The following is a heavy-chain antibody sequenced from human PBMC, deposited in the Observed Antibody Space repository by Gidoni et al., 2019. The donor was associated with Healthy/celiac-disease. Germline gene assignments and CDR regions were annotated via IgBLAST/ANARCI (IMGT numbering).Heavy chain of an antibody. V-gene: IGHV4-59*01. CDR2: IYYSGST. J-gene: IGHJ4*02. Sequence: QVQLPESGPGLVKPSETLSLTCTVSGGSISSYYWSWIRQPPGKGLEWIGYIYYSGSTNYNPALKSRVTISVDTSKNQFSLKLSSVTAADTAVYYCARGGVLVGAIPQNNFDYWGQGTLVTVSS. CDR1: GGSISSYY. D-gene: IGHD1-26*01. CDR3: ARGGVLVGAIPQNNFDY.